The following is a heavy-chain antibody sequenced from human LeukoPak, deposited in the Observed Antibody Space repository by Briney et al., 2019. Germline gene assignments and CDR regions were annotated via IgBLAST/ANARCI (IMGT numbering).Heavy chain of an antibody. CDR2: ISGSGGST. CDR3: AKDIGVVVAATHDAFDI. Sequence: GGSLRLSCEASGFTFSSCAMSWVRQAPGKGLEWVSSISGSGGSTYYADSVKGRFTISRDNSKNTLYLQMNSLRAEDTAVYYCAKDIGVVVAATHDAFDIWGQGTMVTVSS. D-gene: IGHD2-15*01. J-gene: IGHJ3*02. V-gene: IGHV3-23*01. CDR1: GFTFSSCA.